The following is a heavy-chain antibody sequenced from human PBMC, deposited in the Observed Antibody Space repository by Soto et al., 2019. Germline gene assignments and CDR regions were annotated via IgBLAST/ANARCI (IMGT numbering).Heavy chain of an antibody. D-gene: IGHD1-1*01. V-gene: IGHV4-34*01. CDR2: INHSGST. J-gene: IGHJ5*02. Sequence: SETLSLTCAVYGGSFSGYYWSWIRQPPGKGLEWIGEINHSGSTNYNPSLKSRVTISVDTSKNQFSLKLSSVTAADTAVYYCAASPGRRLRQLNWFDPWGQGTLVTVSS. CDR3: AASPGRRLRQLNWFDP. CDR1: GGSFSGYY.